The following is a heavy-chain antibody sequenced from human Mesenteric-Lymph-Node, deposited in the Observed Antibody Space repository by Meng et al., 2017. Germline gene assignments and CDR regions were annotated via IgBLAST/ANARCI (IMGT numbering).Heavy chain of an antibody. J-gene: IGHJ4*02. Sequence: QGHRVESGGGVVQPGRSRRLSCAVSGFTFSSYAMHWVRQAPGKGLEWVAVISYDGSNKYYADSVKGRFTISRDNSKNTLYLQMNSLIAEDTAVYYCARDQNIYYFDYWGQGTLVTVSS. CDR1: GFTFSSYA. CDR2: ISYDGSNK. V-gene: IGHV3-30-3*01. D-gene: IGHD1/OR15-1a*01. CDR3: ARDQNIYYFDY.